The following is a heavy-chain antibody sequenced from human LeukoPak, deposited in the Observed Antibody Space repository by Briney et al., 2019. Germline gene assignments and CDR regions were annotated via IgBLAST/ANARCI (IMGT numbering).Heavy chain of an antibody. Sequence: GGSLRLSCAASGFTFTSYAMSWVRQAPGKGLEWVSSISGSDNNIYYADSVKGRFTISRDNSENTLYLQMHSLRAEDTAVYYCAKELVISILGSDAFDIWGQGTMVTVSP. D-gene: IGHD2-21*01. V-gene: IGHV3-23*01. CDR3: AKELVISILGSDAFDI. J-gene: IGHJ3*02. CDR2: ISGSDNNI. CDR1: GFTFTSYA.